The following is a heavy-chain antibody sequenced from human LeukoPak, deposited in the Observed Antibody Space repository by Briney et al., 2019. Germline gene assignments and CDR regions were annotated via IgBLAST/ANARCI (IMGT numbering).Heavy chain of an antibody. V-gene: IGHV3-30*02. CDR3: AKRGMGTVDY. D-gene: IGHD5-24*01. CDR2: IRYDGSNK. J-gene: IGHJ4*02. Sequence: GGSLRXSXXXSXXTLSSYGMHWVRQAPGKGLEWVAFIRYDGSNKYYADSVKGRFTISRDNSKNTLYLQMNSLRAEDTAVYYCAKRGMGTVDYWGQGTLVTVSS. CDR1: XXTLSSYG.